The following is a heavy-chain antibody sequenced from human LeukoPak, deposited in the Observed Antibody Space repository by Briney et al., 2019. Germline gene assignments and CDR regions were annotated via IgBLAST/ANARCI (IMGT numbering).Heavy chain of an antibody. J-gene: IGHJ4*02. D-gene: IGHD6-19*01. CDR1: GFTFSSYA. CDR2: ISYDGSNK. CDR3: ARGASGWYSDY. V-gene: IGHV3-30-3*01. Sequence: GGSLRLSCAASGFTFSSYAMHWVRQAPGKGLEWVAVISYDGSNKYYADTVKGRFTISRDNSKNTLYLQMNSLRAEDTAVYYCARGASGWYSDYWGQGTLVTVSS.